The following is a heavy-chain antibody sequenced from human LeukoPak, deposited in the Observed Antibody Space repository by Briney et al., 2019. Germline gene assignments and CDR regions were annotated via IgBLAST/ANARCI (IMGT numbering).Heavy chain of an antibody. D-gene: IGHD3-22*01. CDR1: GFTFSSYW. J-gene: IGHJ6*02. CDR3: ARAPCDSSGYPSYYYGMDV. CDR2: IKQDGSEK. Sequence: GGSLRLSCAASGFTFSSYWMSWVRQAPGKGLEWVANIKQDGSEKYYVDSVKGRFTISRDNAKNSLYLQMNSLRAEDTAVYYCARAPCDSSGYPSYYYGMDVWGQGTTVTVSS. V-gene: IGHV3-7*04.